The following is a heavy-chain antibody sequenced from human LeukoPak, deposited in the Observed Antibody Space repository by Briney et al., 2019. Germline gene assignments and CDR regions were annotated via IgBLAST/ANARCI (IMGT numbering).Heavy chain of an antibody. CDR1: GGSFSGYY. Sequence: SETLSLTCAVYGGSFSGYYWSWIRQPPGKGLEWIGEINHSGSTNYNPSLKSRVTISVDTSKNQFSLKLSSVTAADTAVYYCARVSIGYCSSTSCHGYYYYMDVWGKGTTVTVSS. CDR3: ARVSIGYCSSTSCHGYYYYMDV. J-gene: IGHJ6*03. D-gene: IGHD2-2*01. CDR2: INHSGST. V-gene: IGHV4-34*01.